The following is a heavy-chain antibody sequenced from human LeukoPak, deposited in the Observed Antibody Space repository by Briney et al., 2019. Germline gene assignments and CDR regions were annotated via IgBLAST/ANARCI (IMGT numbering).Heavy chain of an antibody. CDR2: IGYDGSNK. Sequence: PGGSLRLSCAASGFTFSTHGMHWVRQAPGKGLEWVAFIGYDGSNKYYADSVKGRFTIPRDNSKNTLYLQMNSLRPEDTAVYYCARLATHGDYWGRGTLVTISS. CDR1: GFTFSTHG. D-gene: IGHD6-6*01. V-gene: IGHV3-30*02. CDR3: ARLATHGDY. J-gene: IGHJ4*02.